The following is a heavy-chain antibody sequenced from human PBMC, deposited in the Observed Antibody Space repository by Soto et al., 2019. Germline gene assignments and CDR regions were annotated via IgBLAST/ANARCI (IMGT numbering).Heavy chain of an antibody. D-gene: IGHD6-13*01. CDR3: ARSPPGIAAAGYYYYYGMDV. Sequence: GASVKVSCKASGYTFTSYGISWVRQAPGQGLEWMGWISAYNGNTNYAQKLQGRVTMTTDTSTSTAYMELRSLRSDDTAVYYCARSPPGIAAAGYYYYYGMDVWGQGATVTVSS. CDR1: GYTFTSYG. J-gene: IGHJ6*02. CDR2: ISAYNGNT. V-gene: IGHV1-18*01.